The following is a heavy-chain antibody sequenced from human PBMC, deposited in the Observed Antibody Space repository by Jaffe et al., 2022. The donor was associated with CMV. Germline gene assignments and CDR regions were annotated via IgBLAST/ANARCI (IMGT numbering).Heavy chain of an antibody. Sequence: EVQLVESGGGLVQPGGSLRLSCAASGFTFSSYEMNWVRQAPGKGLEWVSYISSSGSTIYYADSVKGRFTISRDNAKNSLYLQMNSLRAEDTAVYYCARDDGYSYGSDYWGQGTLVTVSS. V-gene: IGHV3-48*03. CDR1: GFTFSSYE. CDR3: ARDDGYSYGSDY. D-gene: IGHD5-18*01. CDR2: ISSSGSTI. J-gene: IGHJ4*02.